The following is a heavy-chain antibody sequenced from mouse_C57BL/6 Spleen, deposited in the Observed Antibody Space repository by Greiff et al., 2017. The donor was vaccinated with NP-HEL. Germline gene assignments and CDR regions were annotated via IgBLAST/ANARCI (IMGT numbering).Heavy chain of an antibody. J-gene: IGHJ2*01. D-gene: IGHD2-5*01. V-gene: IGHV1-42*01. CDR3: ARGDYSNYRYFDY. CDR2: INPSTGGT. Sequence: VQLKESGPELVKPGASVKISCKASGYSFTGYYMNWVKQSPEKSLEWIGEINPSTGGTTYNQKFKAKATLTVDKSSSTAYMQLKSLTSEDSAVYYCARGDYSNYRYFDYWGQGTTLTVSS. CDR1: GYSFTGYY.